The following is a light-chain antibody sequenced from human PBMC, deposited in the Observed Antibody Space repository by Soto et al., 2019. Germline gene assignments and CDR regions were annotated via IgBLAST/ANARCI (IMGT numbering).Light chain of an antibody. J-gene: IGLJ1*01. CDR1: SSDVGGYKY. CDR3: SLYTSENTYV. V-gene: IGLV2-18*01. CDR2: EAS. Sequence: QSALTQPPSASESPGQSVTISCTGTSSDVGGYKYVSWYQQPPGTAPKLIIYEASNRPSGVPDRFSGSKSGNTASLTISGLQAADEADYYCSLYTSENTYVFGTGTKVTVL.